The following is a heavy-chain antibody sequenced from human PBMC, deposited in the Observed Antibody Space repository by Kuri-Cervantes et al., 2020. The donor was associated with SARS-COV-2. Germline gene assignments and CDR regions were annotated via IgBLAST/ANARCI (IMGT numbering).Heavy chain of an antibody. J-gene: IGHJ4*02. CDR2: ISSGSEYT. Sequence: GESLKISCAASGFTFSAYSMNWVRQAPGKGLEWVSSISSGSEYTLYADSVKGRFTISRDNSKNSLFLQMNSLRADDTAIYYCARLESGVSTTEEENWGQGTLVTVSS. D-gene: IGHD3-10*01. V-gene: IGHV3-21*01. CDR1: GFTFSAYS. CDR3: ARLESGVSTTEEEN.